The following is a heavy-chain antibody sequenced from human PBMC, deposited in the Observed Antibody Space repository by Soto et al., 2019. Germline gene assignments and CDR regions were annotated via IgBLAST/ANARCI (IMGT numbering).Heavy chain of an antibody. V-gene: IGHV4-4*07. D-gene: IGHD5-12*01. Sequence: SETLSLTCTVSGGSISKYYWSWIRQPAGKGLEWIGRMYITGTTNYNPSLKSRISMSMDTSKNQFSLKLSSVTAADTAVYYCARDAGYTGYEQGNPFDIWGQGTMVTVSS. CDR3: ARDAGYTGYEQGNPFDI. CDR1: GGSISKYY. J-gene: IGHJ3*02. CDR2: MYITGTT.